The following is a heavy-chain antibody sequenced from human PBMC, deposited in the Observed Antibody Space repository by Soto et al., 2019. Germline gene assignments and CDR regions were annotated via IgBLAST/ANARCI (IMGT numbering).Heavy chain of an antibody. CDR3: ARDPAHCTSTTCYTYWYFDL. V-gene: IGHV3-74*01. J-gene: IGHJ2*01. D-gene: IGHD2-2*01. Sequence: AGGSLRLSCETSGFIFSMYWMHWVRQVPGKGPQWVARITDDGSTTYYAASVEGRFTISRDNAKNALYLQMNCLRAEDTALYYCARDPAHCTSTTCYTYWYFDLWGRGTLVTVSS. CDR2: ITDDGSTT. CDR1: GFIFSMYW.